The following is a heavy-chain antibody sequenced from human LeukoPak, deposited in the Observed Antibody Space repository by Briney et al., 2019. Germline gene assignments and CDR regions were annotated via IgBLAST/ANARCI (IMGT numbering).Heavy chain of an antibody. V-gene: IGHV3-30*02. CDR1: AFPFSTYG. D-gene: IGHD3-22*01. J-gene: IGHJ4*02. Sequence: GGSLRLSCAASAFPFSTYGMHWVRQAPGKGLEWVAFIRYDGNEKYYGDSVRGRFTISRDNSKNTLYLQMNSLRADDTAVYYCAKDRAYYSDSSGYYLVRAYDYWGQGTLVTVSS. CDR3: AKDRAYYSDSSGYYLVRAYDY. CDR2: IRYDGNEK.